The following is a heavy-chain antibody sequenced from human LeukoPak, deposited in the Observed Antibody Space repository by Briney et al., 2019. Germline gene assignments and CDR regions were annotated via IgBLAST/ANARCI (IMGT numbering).Heavy chain of an antibody. D-gene: IGHD4-17*01. CDR3: ARDSALRYYFDY. CDR1: GFTFSSYW. V-gene: IGHV3-7*01. Sequence: PGGSLRLSCAASGFTFSSYWMSWVRQAPGKGLEWVANIKQDGSEKYYVDSVKGRFTISRDNAKNSLYLQMDSPRAEDTAVYYCARDSALRYYFDYWGQGTLVTVSS. CDR2: IKQDGSEK. J-gene: IGHJ4*02.